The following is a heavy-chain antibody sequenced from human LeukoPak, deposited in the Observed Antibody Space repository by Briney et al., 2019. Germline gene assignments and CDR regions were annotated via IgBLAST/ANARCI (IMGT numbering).Heavy chain of an antibody. CDR1: GYSFKTYW. V-gene: IGHV5-51*01. CDR3: ARSASGWGFDD. Sequence: GESLKIYCKGFGYSFKTYWMGWGRQMSGKGLEWMGIIYPGDSDTRYSPSFQGQVTISADKSISTAYLQWCSLKASDSAMYYCARSASGWGFDDWGQGTLVSVSS. CDR2: IYPGDSDT. J-gene: IGHJ4*02. D-gene: IGHD6-19*01.